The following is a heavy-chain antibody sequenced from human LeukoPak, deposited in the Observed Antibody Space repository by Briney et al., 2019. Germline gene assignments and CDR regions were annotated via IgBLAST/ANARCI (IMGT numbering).Heavy chain of an antibody. CDR3: ARVERAERKLVAGLGY. CDR2: IIPIFGTA. CDR1: GGTFSSYA. Sequence: SVKVFCKASGGTFSSYAISWVRQAPGQGLEWMGGIIPIFGTANYAQKFQGRVTITADESTSTAYMELSSLRSEDTAVYYCARVERAERKLVAGLGYWGQGTLVTVSS. D-gene: IGHD2-15*01. J-gene: IGHJ4*02. V-gene: IGHV1-69*01.